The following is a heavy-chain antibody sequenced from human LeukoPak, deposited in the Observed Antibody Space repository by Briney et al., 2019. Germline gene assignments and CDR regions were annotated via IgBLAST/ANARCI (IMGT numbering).Heavy chain of an antibody. CDR2: ISSSSYI. CDR3: ARSSRTSWYSDY. V-gene: IGHV3-21*01. Sequence: GSLRLSCAASGFTFSNYAMIWVRQAPGKGLEWVSSISSSSYIYYADSVKGRFAISRDNARNSLYLQMNSLRVEDTAVYYCARSSRTSWYSDYWGQGTLVTVSS. D-gene: IGHD6-13*01. CDR1: GFTFSNYA. J-gene: IGHJ4*02.